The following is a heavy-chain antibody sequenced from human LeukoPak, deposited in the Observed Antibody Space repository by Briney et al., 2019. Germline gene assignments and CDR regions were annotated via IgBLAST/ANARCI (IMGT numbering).Heavy chain of an antibody. CDR1: GFTFSSYW. Sequence: GGSLRLSCAASGFTFSSYWMHWVRQAPGKGLVWVSRINSDGSSTSYADSVKGRFTISRDNAKNTLYLQMNSLRAEDTAVYYCAKDLIAGSSGYYFDYWGQGTLVTVSS. J-gene: IGHJ4*02. V-gene: IGHV3-74*01. D-gene: IGHD3-22*01. CDR2: INSDGSST. CDR3: AKDLIAGSSGYYFDY.